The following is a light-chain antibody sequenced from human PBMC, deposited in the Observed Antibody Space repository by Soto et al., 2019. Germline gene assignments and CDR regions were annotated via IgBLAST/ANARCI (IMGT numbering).Light chain of an antibody. Sequence: IGVTQSAGTLSLSPGERATLSCRASQCLXSGYLAWYRQKPGQAPSIPXAHASSTATGGPDRLSGSGSVTDFSLTISRLDPEDFAVYYCQQYETATRTFGQGTKVEIK. V-gene: IGKV3-20*01. CDR2: HAS. J-gene: IGKJ1*01. CDR3: QQYETATRT. CDR1: QCLXSGY.